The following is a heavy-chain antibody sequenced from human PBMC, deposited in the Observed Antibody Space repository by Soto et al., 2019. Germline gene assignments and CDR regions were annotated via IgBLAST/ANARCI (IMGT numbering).Heavy chain of an antibody. Sequence: SDTLSLTCTVSGGSVSSGSYYWSWIRQPPGKGLEWIGYIYYSGSTNYNPSLKSRVTISVDTSKNQFSLKLSSVTAADTAVYYCAGDASQLELPYYYYGMDVWGQGTTVNVSS. CDR2: IYYSGST. CDR1: GGSVSSGSYY. J-gene: IGHJ6*02. CDR3: AGDASQLELPYYYYGMDV. D-gene: IGHD1-7*01. V-gene: IGHV4-61*01.